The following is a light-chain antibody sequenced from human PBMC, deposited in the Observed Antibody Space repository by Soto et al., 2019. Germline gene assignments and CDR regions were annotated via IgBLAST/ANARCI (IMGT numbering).Light chain of an antibody. J-gene: IGKJ1*01. CDR1: QSVSSNY. CDR3: QQYGSSPRT. Sequence: EIVFTQSPGTLSLSPGERATFSCRASQSVSSNYLAWYQQKPGQAPRLLIYGAFKRATGIPDRFSGSGSGTDFTLTISRMEPGDFAVYCCQQYGSSPRTFGQGTKVDIK. V-gene: IGKV3-20*01. CDR2: GAF.